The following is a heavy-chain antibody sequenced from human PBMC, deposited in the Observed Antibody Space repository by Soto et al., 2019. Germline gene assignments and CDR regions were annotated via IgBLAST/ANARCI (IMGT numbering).Heavy chain of an antibody. Sequence: EVQLVESGGGLIQPGGSLRLSCAASGLTVSTNYMTWVRQAPGKGLDWVPVIYRGGNTYYADSVKGRFTISRDNSKNTLDLQMNGLKADETAMYFYTREWHLRYFDYCGQETVVTDSS. J-gene: IGHJ4*02. V-gene: IGHV3-53*01. CDR2: IYRGGNT. D-gene: IGHD3-16*01. CDR3: TREWHLRYFDY. CDR1: GLTVSTNY.